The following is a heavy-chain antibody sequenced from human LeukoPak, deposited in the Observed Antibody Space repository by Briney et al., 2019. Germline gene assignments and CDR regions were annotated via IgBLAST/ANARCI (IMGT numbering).Heavy chain of an antibody. Sequence: SQTLSLTCTVSGGAISSYYWSWIPQPPGKGLGWIGDIYYSGSTNYNLSLKGRVTISLYTSTNQFSLKLSSVTAADTAVYYCARLGSSGYSGIDYWGQGTLVTVSS. D-gene: IGHD3-22*01. CDR1: GGAISSYY. CDR2: IYYSGST. V-gene: IGHV4-59*08. J-gene: IGHJ4*02. CDR3: ARLGSSGYSGIDY.